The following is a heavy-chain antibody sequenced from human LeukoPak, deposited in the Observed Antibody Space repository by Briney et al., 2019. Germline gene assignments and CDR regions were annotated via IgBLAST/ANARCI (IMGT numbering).Heavy chain of an antibody. CDR1: GYTFSSYN. V-gene: IGHV1-46*01. CDR2: IFQSGDVT. J-gene: IGHJ4*02. Sequence: GASVTVSCKASGYTFSSYNHHWVRQAPGQGLEWMGIIFQSGDVTMYAQRFQGRVTVTRDTSTSTVYMELSSLTSEDTAVYYCAREESGATYYFDNWGQGTLVTVSS. D-gene: IGHD1-26*01. CDR3: AREESGATYYFDN.